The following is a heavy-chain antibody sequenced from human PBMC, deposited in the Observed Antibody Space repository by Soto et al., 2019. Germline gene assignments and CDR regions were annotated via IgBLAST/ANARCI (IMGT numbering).Heavy chain of an antibody. CDR3: ATALGCRSTSCTLDY. Sequence: QVQLVQSGAEVKKPGSSVKVSCKASGGTFGSYAFSWVRQAPGQGLEWMGVIIPVSGAAHYEQKFQGRVTITADESTSTDYMELSSLSSQDTAVYYCATALGCRSTSCTLDYWGQGTRVIVSS. V-gene: IGHV1-69*01. D-gene: IGHD2-2*01. J-gene: IGHJ4*02. CDR1: GGTFGSYA. CDR2: IIPVSGAA.